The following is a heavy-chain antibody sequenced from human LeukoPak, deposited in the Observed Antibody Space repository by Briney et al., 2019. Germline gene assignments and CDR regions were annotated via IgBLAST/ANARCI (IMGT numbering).Heavy chain of an antibody. CDR3: AKWGDYDVLTGYYDPDN. CDR2: IVGSGANT. D-gene: IGHD3-9*01. V-gene: IGHV3-23*01. J-gene: IGHJ4*02. Sequence: PGGSLRPSCAASGLIFSNYAMSWARQAPGKGLEWVSAIVGSGANTYYADSVKGRFTISRDNPRNTLYLQMNSLRAEDTAVYYCAKWGDYDVLTGYYDPDNWGQGTLVTVSS. CDR1: GLIFSNYA.